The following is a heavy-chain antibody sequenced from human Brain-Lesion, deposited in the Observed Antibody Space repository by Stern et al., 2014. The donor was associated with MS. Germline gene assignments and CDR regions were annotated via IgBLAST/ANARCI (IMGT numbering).Heavy chain of an antibody. CDR2: MSPSSGDT. J-gene: IGHJ4*02. V-gene: IGHV1-8*01. CDR1: GSTFTTID. D-gene: IGHD1-14*01. CDR3: AGGQPEMSHFDS. Sequence: QLVQSGAEVRRPGASVRVSCKTSGSTFTTIDIHWVRQATGHGLEWMGWMSPSSGDTGYAQKFQGRVTMTRDTSINTAYMELSSLVSEDTAVYYCAGGQPEMSHFDSWGQGTQVIVSS.